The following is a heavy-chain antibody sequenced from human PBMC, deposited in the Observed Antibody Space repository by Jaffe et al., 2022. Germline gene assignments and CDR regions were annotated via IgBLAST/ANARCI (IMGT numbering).Heavy chain of an antibody. D-gene: IGHD5-12*01. J-gene: IGHJ4*02. CDR2: ISSSSSYI. CDR3: ARVNIVATIGSYYFDY. Sequence: EVQLVESGGGLVKPGGSLRLSCAASGFTFSSYSMNWVRQAPGKGLEWVSSISSSSSYIYYADSVKGRFTISRDNAKNSLYLQMNSLRAEDTAVYYCARVNIVATIGSYYFDYWGQGTLVTVSS. V-gene: IGHV3-21*01. CDR1: GFTFSSYS.